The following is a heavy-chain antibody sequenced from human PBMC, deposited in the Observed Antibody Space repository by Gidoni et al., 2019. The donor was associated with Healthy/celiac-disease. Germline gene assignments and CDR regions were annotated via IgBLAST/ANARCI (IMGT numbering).Heavy chain of an antibody. CDR1: GGSISSYY. D-gene: IGHD4-17*01. CDR3: ARVRTDYGGTWYFDL. CDR2: IYYSGST. J-gene: IGHJ2*01. Sequence: QVQLQESGPGLVKPSETLSLTCTVSGGSISSYYWSWIRQPPGKGLEWIGYIYYSGSTNYNPSLKSRVTISVDTSKNQFSLKLSSVTAADTAVYYCARVRTDYGGTWYFDLWGRGTLVTVSS. V-gene: IGHV4-59*01.